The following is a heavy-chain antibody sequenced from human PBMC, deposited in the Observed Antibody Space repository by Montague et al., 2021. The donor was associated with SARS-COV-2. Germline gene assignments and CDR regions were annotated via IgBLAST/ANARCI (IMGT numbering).Heavy chain of an antibody. CDR2: IYWDDDK. J-gene: IGHJ4*02. D-gene: IGHD4-23*01. Sequence: PGLVKPTQTLTLTCTFSGFSLSTSGVGMGWIRQPPGKALEWLALIYWDDDKRYSPSLKTRLTITKDTSKNRVVLTMTNMDPVDTATYYCARSYGTTVVTRAFDYWGQGTLVTVSS. CDR1: GFSLSTSGVG. V-gene: IGHV2-5*02. CDR3: ARSYGTTVVTRAFDY.